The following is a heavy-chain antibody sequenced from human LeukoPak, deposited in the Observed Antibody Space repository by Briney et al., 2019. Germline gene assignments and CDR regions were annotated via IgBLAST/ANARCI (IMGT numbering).Heavy chain of an antibody. CDR3: AKDAAHYSGRKFDY. J-gene: IGHJ4*02. CDR2: ISWNSGSI. CDR1: GFTFDDYA. V-gene: IGHV3-9*01. D-gene: IGHD6-13*01. Sequence: GGSLRLSCAAPGFTFDDYAMHWVRQAPGKGLEWVSGISWNSGSIGYADSVKGRFTISRDNAKNSLYLQMNSLRAEDTALYYCAKDAAHYSGRKFDYWGQGTLVTVSS.